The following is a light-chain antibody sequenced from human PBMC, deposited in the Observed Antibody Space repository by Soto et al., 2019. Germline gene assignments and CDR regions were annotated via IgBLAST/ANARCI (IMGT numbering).Light chain of an antibody. V-gene: IGLV2-23*02. Sequence: QSVLTQPASVSGSPGQSITISCTRTSSDVGSYNLVSWHQQHPGKAPKLMIYEVSKRPSGVSNRFSGSKSGNTASLTISVLQAQDAADYYCCSYARSSSVFGTVTKVTVL. CDR1: SSDVGSYNL. CDR2: EVS. CDR3: CSYARSSSV. J-gene: IGLJ1*01.